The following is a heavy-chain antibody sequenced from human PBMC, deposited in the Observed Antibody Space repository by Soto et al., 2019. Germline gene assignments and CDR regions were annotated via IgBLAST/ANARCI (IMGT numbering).Heavy chain of an antibody. CDR1: GFTFTSSA. D-gene: IGHD1-26*01. CDR2: IVVGSGNT. J-gene: IGHJ4*02. Sequence: SVKVSCKASGFTFTSSAVQWVRQARGQRLEWIGWIVVGSGNTNYAQKFQERVTITRDMSTSTAYMELSSLRSEDTAVYYCAEDRRMRGSYFVYEYWGQGTLVTGSS. CDR3: AEDRRMRGSYFVYEY. V-gene: IGHV1-58*01.